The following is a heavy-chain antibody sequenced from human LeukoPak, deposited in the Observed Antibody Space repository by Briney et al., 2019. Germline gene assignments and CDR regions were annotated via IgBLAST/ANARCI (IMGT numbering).Heavy chain of an antibody. J-gene: IGHJ3*02. CDR2: IDWDDDK. CDR1: GFSLSTSGMC. CDR3: AGGQWRQAFDI. V-gene: IGHV2-70*11. Sequence: SGPALVKPTQTLTLTCTFSGFSLSTSGMCVSWIRQPPGKALEWLARIDWDDDKYYSTSLKTRLTISKNTSKNQVVLTMTNMDPVDTATYYCAGGQWRQAFDIWGQGTMVTVSS. D-gene: IGHD6-19*01.